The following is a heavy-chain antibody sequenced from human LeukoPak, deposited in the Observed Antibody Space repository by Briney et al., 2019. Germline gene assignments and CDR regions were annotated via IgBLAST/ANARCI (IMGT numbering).Heavy chain of an antibody. J-gene: IGHJ4*02. V-gene: IGHV3-7*03. Sequence: GGSLRLSCAASGFMFTDSWMAWVRQAPGKGLEWLANINEDGSDKNYVVALKGRFTISRDNSKNTLYLQMNSLRAEDTAVYYCARADRITMVRGDLAWGFDYDYWGQGTLVTVSS. CDR2: INEDGSDK. CDR1: GFMFTDSW. D-gene: IGHD3-10*01. CDR3: ARADRITMVRGDLAWGFDYDY.